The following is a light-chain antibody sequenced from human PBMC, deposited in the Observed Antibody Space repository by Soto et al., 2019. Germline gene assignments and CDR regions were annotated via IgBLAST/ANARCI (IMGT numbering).Light chain of an antibody. CDR2: GAS. V-gene: IGKV3-20*01. J-gene: IGKJ4*02. CDR1: QSISNNY. CDR3: QQYDTSPPLT. Sequence: EIVLTQSPGTLSLSPGDRATLSCRASQSISNNYLAWYQQKPGQAPRLLLYGASSRAIGIPDRFSGSGSATDFTLTISRLEPEDFAVYYCQQYDTSPPLTFGGGTKVEIK.